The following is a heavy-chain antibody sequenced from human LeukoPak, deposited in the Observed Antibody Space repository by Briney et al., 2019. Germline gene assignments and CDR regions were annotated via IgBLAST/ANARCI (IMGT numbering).Heavy chain of an antibody. Sequence: PSETLSLTCAVSGYSISSGYYWGWIRQPPGKGLEWIGSIYHSGSTYYNPSLKSRVTISVDTSKKQFSLKLSSVTAADTAVYYCARATITMMVGIPADAFDIWGQGTMVTVSS. V-gene: IGHV4-38-2*01. CDR2: IYHSGST. D-gene: IGHD3-22*01. CDR1: GYSISSGYY. J-gene: IGHJ3*02. CDR3: ARATITMMVGIPADAFDI.